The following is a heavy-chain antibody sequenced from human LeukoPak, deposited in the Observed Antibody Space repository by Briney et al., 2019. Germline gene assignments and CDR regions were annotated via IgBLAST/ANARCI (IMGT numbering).Heavy chain of an antibody. J-gene: IGHJ4*02. D-gene: IGHD6-13*01. V-gene: IGHV3-53*01. CDR1: GFTVSSNY. CDR2: IYSGGST. CDR3: AKFSLWQQLEGYFDY. Sequence: GGSLRLSCAASGFTVSSNYMSWVRQAPGKGLEWVSVIYSGGSTYYADSVKGRFTISRDNSKNTLYLQMNSLRAEDTAVYYCAKFSLWQQLEGYFDYWGQGTLVTVSS.